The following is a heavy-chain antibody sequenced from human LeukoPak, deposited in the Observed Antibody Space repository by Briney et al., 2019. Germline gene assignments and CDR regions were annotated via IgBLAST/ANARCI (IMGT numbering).Heavy chain of an antibody. J-gene: IGHJ4*02. CDR3: ARGTEYSSSSDLFDY. Sequence: ASVKVSCKASGYTFTGYYMHWVRQATGQGLEWMGWMNPNSGNTGYAQKFQGRVTMTRNTSISTAYMELSSLRSEDTAVYYCARGTEYSSSSDLFDYWGQGTLVTVSS. CDR1: GYTFTGYY. CDR2: MNPNSGNT. V-gene: IGHV1-8*02. D-gene: IGHD6-6*01.